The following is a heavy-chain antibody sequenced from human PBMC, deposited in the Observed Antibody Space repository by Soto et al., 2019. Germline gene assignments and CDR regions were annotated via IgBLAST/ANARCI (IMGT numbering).Heavy chain of an antibody. CDR1: GYNYW. V-gene: IGHV5-51*01. CDR2: IYLGSSDT. D-gene: IGHD2-8*01. Sequence: GESLKISCKGSGYNYWIGWVRQMPGKGLEWMGIIYLGSSDTAYNPSFQGQVTISADKSINTAYLQWSSLKASDTAMYFCAKVEWARFDPWGQGTLVTVSS. J-gene: IGHJ5*02. CDR3: AKVEWARFDP.